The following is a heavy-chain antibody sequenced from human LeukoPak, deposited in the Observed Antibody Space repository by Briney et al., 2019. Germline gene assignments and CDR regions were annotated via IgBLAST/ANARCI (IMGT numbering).Heavy chain of an antibody. V-gene: IGHV3-66*01. CDR2: LYSGVSA. CDR1: GFTVSTNY. D-gene: IGHD1-1*01. J-gene: IGHJ4*02. Sequence: GGSLRLSCSPSGFTVSTNYISWARQAPGKGLEWVSVLYSGVSAYYEDSVKGRFTISRDNSKTTLYLQMNSLRAEDTAVYYCVRDKGNDVGHSWGQGTLVTVSS. CDR3: VRDKGNDVGHS.